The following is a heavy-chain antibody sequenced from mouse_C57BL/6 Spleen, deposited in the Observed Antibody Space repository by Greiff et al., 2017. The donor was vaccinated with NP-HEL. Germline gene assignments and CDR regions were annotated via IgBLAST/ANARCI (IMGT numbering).Heavy chain of an antibody. D-gene: IGHD2-4*01. J-gene: IGHJ2*01. Sequence: LKESEGGLVQPGSSMKLSCTASGFTFSDYYMAWVRQVPEKGLEWVANINYDGSSTYYLDSLKSRFIISRDNAKNILYLQMSSLKSEDTATYYCARFSYDYDYFDYWGQGTTLTVSS. CDR2: INYDGSST. CDR1: GFTFSDYY. V-gene: IGHV5-16*01. CDR3: ARFSYDYDYFDY.